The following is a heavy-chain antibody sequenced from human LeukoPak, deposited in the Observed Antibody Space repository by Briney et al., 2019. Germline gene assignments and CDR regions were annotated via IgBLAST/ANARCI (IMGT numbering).Heavy chain of an antibody. CDR1: GYTFTSYD. J-gene: IGHJ4*02. CDR3: ARRTVWSGCRIFDY. D-gene: IGHD3-3*01. CDR2: MNPNSGNT. V-gene: IGHV1-8*01. Sequence: ASVKVSCKASGYTFTSYDINWVRQATGQGLEWMGWMNPNSGNTGYAQKFQGRVTMTRNTSISTAYMELSSLRSEDTAVYYCARRTVWSGCRIFDYWGQGTLVTVSS.